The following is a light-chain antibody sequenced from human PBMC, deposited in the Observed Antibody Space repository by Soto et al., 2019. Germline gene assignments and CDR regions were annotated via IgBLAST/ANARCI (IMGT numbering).Light chain of an antibody. V-gene: IGKV3-20*01. CDR2: GAS. J-gene: IGKJ3*01. CDR3: QHYVTSAL. CDR1: ESVSTSY. Sequence: EIVLTQSPGTLSLSPGERATLSCRASESVSTSYLAWYQQKPGQAPRLLIYGASGRATGIPDRFSVSASGTDFTLPISRLEPEDFAVYYCQHYVTSALFGPGTKVDIK.